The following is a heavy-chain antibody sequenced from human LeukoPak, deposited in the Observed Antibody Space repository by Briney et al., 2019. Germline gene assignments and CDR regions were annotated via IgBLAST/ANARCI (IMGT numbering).Heavy chain of an antibody. J-gene: IGHJ4*02. CDR1: GFTFSSYW. D-gene: IGHD3-3*01. Sequence: GGSLRLSCVASGFTFSSYWAHWARHAPRKGLEWGSYMSGIGCSTYYADSVKGRFTISRDNSKNTLYLQLNRLRAEDTAIYYCAKESGRTIFGVVIIEGFDYWGQGTLVTVSS. V-gene: IGHV3-23*01. CDR2: MSGIGCST. CDR3: AKESGRTIFGVVIIEGFDY.